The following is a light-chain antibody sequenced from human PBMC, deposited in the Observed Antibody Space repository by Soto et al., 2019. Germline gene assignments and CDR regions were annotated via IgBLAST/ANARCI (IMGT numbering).Light chain of an antibody. CDR2: GAS. CDR1: QSVSRSY. CDR3: QQYGSSPLLT. V-gene: IGKV3-20*01. Sequence: EIVLTQSPGTLSLSPGERATLSCRASQSVSRSYLAWYQQKPGQAPRLLIYGASSRATGIPDRFSGSGSGTDFTLTISRLEPEDVEVYYCQQYGSSPLLTFGGGTKVEIK. J-gene: IGKJ4*01.